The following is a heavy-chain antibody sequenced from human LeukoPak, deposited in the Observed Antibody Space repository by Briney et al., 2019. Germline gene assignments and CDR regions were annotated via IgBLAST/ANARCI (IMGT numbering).Heavy chain of an antibody. Sequence: SETLSLTCTVSGYSISSDYYWGWIRQPPGKGLEWIGSIHHSGSTNYNPSLKSRVTISVDKSKNQFSLKLSSVTAADTAVYYCARKVYYDSSGYSAFDYWGQGTLVTVSS. J-gene: IGHJ4*02. V-gene: IGHV4-38-2*02. CDR2: IHHSGST. CDR1: GYSISSDYY. D-gene: IGHD3-22*01. CDR3: ARKVYYDSSGYSAFDY.